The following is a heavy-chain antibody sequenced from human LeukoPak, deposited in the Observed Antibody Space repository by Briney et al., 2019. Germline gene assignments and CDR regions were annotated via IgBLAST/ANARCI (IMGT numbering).Heavy chain of an antibody. CDR3: ARLSNSGSYNYFDY. CDR2: IYYSGST. CDR1: GGSINNYY. V-gene: IGHV4-59*08. Sequence: SSETLSLTCTVSGGSINNYYWSWIRQPPGKGLEWIGYIYYSGSTNYNPSLKSRVIISVDTSKNQFSLKLSSVTAADTAVYYCARLSNSGSYNYFDYWGQGTLVTVSS. J-gene: IGHJ4*02. D-gene: IGHD3-10*01.